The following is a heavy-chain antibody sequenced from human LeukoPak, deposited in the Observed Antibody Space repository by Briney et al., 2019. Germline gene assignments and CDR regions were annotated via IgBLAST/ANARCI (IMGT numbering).Heavy chain of an antibody. J-gene: IGHJ6*02. CDR3: ARDLLLPLYGGNLNYYGMDV. V-gene: IGHV3-30*04. Sequence: GGSLRLSCAASGFTFSSYAMHWVRQAPGKGLEWVAVISYDGSNKYYADSVKGRFTISRDNSKNTLYLQMNSLRAEDTAVYYCARDLLLPLYGGNLNYYGMDVWGQGTTVTVSS. CDR2: ISYDGSNK. D-gene: IGHD4-23*01. CDR1: GFTFSSYA.